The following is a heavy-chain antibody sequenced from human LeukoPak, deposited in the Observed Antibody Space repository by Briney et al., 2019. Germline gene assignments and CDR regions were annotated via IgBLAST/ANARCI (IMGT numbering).Heavy chain of an antibody. D-gene: IGHD5-12*01. CDR3: AKDIGYSGYVGYYYYMDV. V-gene: IGHV3-43D*04. CDR2: ISWDGGST. CDR1: GFTFDDYA. Sequence: GGSLRLSCAASGFTFDDYAMHWVRQAPGKGLEWVSLISWDGGSTYYADSVKGRFTTSRDNSKNSLYLQMNSLRAEDTALYYCAKDIGYSGYVGYYYYMDVWGKGTTVTVSS. J-gene: IGHJ6*03.